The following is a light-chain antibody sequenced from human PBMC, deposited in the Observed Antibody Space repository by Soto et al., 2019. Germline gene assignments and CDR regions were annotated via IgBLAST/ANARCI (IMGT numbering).Light chain of an antibody. CDR3: QQYNNWPQT. CDR1: QTINND. Sequence: VMTHAPTPLSVSPGERATLSCRASQTINNDVAWYQLKDGQVPRLLIYGASTRAADVPARSSGGGSGTEFTLTISSLQSEDFAEYHCQQYNNWPQTFGQGTKVDI. J-gene: IGKJ1*01. CDR2: GAS. V-gene: IGKV3-15*01.